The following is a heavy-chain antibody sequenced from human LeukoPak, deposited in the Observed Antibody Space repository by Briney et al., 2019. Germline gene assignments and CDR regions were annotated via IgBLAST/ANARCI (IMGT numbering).Heavy chain of an antibody. D-gene: IGHD3-22*01. CDR1: GYSISSGYY. J-gene: IGHJ5*02. V-gene: IGHV4-38-2*01. CDR2: VYHSGST. CDR3: ARHGNYYDTSQSDP. Sequence: SETLSLTXAVSGYSISSGYYWDWIRQPPGKGLEWIGSVYHSGSTYYNPSLKSRVTISVDTSKNQFSLKLSSVTAADTAVYYCARHGNYYDTSQSDPWGQGTLVTVSS.